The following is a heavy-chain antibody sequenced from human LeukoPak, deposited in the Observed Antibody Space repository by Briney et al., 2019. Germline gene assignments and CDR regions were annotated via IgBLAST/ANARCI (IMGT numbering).Heavy chain of an antibody. V-gene: IGHV1-18*01. J-gene: IGHJ6*03. Sequence: GASVKVSCKTSGYTFTSYGVSWVRQAPGQGLEWMGWIITYNGNTYYSQKLQGRVTMTTDTSTSTAYMELRSLRSDDTAVYYCAKTSVTSEEYYYYYLELWGKGTTVTVSS. CDR3: AKTSVTSEEYYYYYLEL. CDR2: IITYNGNT. D-gene: IGHD5-18*01. CDR1: GYTFTSYG.